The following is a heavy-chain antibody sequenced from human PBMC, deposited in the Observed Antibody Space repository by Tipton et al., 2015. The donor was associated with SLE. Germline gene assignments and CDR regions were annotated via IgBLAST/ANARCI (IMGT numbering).Heavy chain of an antibody. D-gene: IGHD5-18*01. CDR1: GFTFSSYG. CDR2: ISGSGGST. Sequence: SLRLSCAASGFTFSSYGMSWVRQAPGKGLEWVSAISGSGGSTYYADSVKGRFTISRDNSKNTLYLQMNSLRAEDTAVDYCAKGQTAMGGYYGMDVWGQGTTVTVSS. CDR3: AKGQTAMGGYYGMDV. V-gene: IGHV3-23*01. J-gene: IGHJ6*02.